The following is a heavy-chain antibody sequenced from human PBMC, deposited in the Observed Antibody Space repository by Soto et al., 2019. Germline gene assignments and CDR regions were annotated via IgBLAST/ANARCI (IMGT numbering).Heavy chain of an antibody. J-gene: IGHJ4*02. CDR2: IYYSGST. Sequence: SETLSLTCSVSGGSISSYYWSWIRQPPGKGLEWIGYIYYSGSTNYNPSLKSRVTISVDTSKNQFSLKLSSVTAADTAVYYCAITRRDVLRFLEWVGPYYFDYWGQGTLVTVSS. V-gene: IGHV4-59*01. CDR1: GGSISSYY. D-gene: IGHD3-3*01. CDR3: AITRRDVLRFLEWVGPYYFDY.